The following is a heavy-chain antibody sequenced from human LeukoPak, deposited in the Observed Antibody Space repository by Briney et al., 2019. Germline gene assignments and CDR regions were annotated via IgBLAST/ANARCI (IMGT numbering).Heavy chain of an antibody. CDR2: ISAYNRNT. CDR1: GYTFTSYG. V-gene: IGHV1-18*01. Sequence: ASVKVSCKAFGYTFTSYGISWVRQAPGQGLEWMGWISAYNRNTNYAQKFQGRVTMTTDTSTSTAYMDLRSLRSDDTAVYFCARDREYCGPDCYFSLWGQGTLVTVSS. D-gene: IGHD2-21*02. J-gene: IGHJ4*02. CDR3: ARDREYCGPDCYFSL.